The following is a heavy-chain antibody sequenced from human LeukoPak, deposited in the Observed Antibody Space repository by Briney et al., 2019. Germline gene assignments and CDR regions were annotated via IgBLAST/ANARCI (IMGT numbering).Heavy chain of an antibody. D-gene: IGHD3-3*01. Sequence: GGSLRLSCAGSGFAFSGTGLNWVRQAPGQGLEWVGRINTRTDGATTTYAAPVKGTFTISKDDSKITLYLEMNSLNTADPAVYYCTTEFWYYFNNWGQGPLVTVSS. CDR3: TTEFWYYFNN. J-gene: IGHJ4*02. CDR2: INTRTDGATT. CDR1: GFAFSGTG. V-gene: IGHV3-15*01.